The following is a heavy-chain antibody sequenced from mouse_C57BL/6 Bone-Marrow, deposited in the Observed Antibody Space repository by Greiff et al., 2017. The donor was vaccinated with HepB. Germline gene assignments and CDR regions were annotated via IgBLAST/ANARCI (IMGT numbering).Heavy chain of an antibody. CDR3: ARRIYYDYLWFAY. V-gene: IGHV1-7*01. J-gene: IGHJ3*01. D-gene: IGHD2-4*01. CDR1: GYTFTSYW. Sequence: QVHVKQSGAELAKPGASVKLSCKASGYTFTSYWMHWVKQRPGQGLELIGYINPSSGYTKYNQKFKDKATLTADKSSSTAYMQLSSLTYEDSAVYYCARRIYYDYLWFAYWGQGTLVTVSA. CDR2: INPSSGYT.